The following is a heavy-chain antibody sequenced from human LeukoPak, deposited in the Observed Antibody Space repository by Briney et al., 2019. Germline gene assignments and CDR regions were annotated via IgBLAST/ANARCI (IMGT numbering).Heavy chain of an antibody. Sequence: GGFLRLSCSASGFTFRTYAMHWVRQAPGKGLEYVSAISSNGDSTYYADSVKGRFTTSRDNSRNTVYLQMSSLRADDTAVYYCVKDWFGDFWGQGTLVTVSS. J-gene: IGHJ4*02. CDR2: ISSNGDST. D-gene: IGHD3-10*01. CDR1: GFTFRTYA. CDR3: VKDWFGDF. V-gene: IGHV3-64D*06.